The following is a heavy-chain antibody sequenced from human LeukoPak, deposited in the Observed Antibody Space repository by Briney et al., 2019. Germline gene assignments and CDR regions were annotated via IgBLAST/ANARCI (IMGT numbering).Heavy chain of an antibody. Sequence: SETLSLTCSVSGGSISSYYWSWIRQPPGKGLEWIGYIYYSGSTNYNPSLKSRVTISVDTSKNQFSLKLSSVTAADTAVYYCARTRGVPYGDYLNDYWGQGTLVTVSS. CDR1: GGSISSYY. CDR2: IYYSGST. D-gene: IGHD4-17*01. CDR3: ARTRGVPYGDYLNDY. V-gene: IGHV4-59*01. J-gene: IGHJ4*02.